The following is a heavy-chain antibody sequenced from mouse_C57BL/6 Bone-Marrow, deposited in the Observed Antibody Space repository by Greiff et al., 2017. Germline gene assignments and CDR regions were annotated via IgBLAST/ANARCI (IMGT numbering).Heavy chain of an antibody. D-gene: IGHD1-1*01. CDR1: GYSITSDY. CDR3: ARWYYYGSSYWYFDV. CDR2: ISYSGST. Sequence: EVQGVESGPGLAKPSQTLSLTCSVTGYSITSDYWNWIRKFPGNKLEYMGYISYSGSTYYNPSLKSRISITRDTSKNQYYLQLNSVTTEDTATYYCARWYYYGSSYWYFDVWGTGTTVTVSS. V-gene: IGHV3-8*01. J-gene: IGHJ1*03.